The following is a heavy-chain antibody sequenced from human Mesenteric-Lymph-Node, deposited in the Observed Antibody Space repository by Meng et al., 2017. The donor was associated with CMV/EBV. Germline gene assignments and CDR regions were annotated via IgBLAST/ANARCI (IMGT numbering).Heavy chain of an antibody. J-gene: IGHJ6*02. CDR3: ARNPSYYYYGMDV. Sequence: SETLSLTCTASGGSISSADYYWSWIRQPPGKGLEWIGEINHSGSTNYNPSLKSRVTISVDTSKNQFSLKLSSVTAADTAVYYCARNPSYYYYGMDVWGQGTTVTVSS. CDR2: INHSGST. D-gene: IGHD1-14*01. V-gene: IGHV4-34*01. CDR1: GGSISSADYY.